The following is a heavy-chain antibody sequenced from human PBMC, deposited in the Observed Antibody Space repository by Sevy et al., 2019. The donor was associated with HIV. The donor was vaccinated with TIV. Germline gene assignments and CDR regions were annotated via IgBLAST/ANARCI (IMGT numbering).Heavy chain of an antibody. CDR2: IYYTGST. J-gene: IGHJ5*02. V-gene: IGHV4-59*12. Sequence: SETLSLTCTVSGGYISAYYWSWLRQPPGKGLEYIGDIYYTGSTYYNPSLKSRVTISVDTSKNQFSLNLRSVTAVDTAVYYCARAPPVRSGDDSLNWLDPWGQGILVTVSS. CDR3: ARAPPVRSGDDSLNWLDP. CDR1: GGYISAYY. D-gene: IGHD5-12*01.